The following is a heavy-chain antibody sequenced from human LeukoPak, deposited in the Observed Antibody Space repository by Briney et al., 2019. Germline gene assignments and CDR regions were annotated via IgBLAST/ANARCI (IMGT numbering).Heavy chain of an antibody. CDR2: IYYSGST. J-gene: IGHJ4*02. CDR1: GGSISSSSYY. V-gene: IGHV4-39*07. CDR3: ARSGGLWLLTYYVDY. D-gene: IGHD3-22*01. Sequence: SETLSLTCTVSGGSISSSSYYWGWIRQPPGKGLEWIGSIYYSGSTYYNPSLKSRVTISVDTSKNQLSLKLSPVTAADMAVYFCARSGGLWLLTYYVDYWGQGTLVTVSS.